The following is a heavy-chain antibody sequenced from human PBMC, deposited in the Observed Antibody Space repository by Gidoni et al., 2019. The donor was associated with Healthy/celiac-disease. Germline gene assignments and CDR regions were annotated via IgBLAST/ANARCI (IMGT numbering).Heavy chain of an antibody. Sequence: EVQLVESGGGLVQPGGSLRLSCAASGFTFSSYSMNWVRQAPGKGLEWVSYISSSSSTIYYADSVKGRFTISRDNAKNSLYLQMNSLRDEDTAVYYCAGCSSTSCYPYGMDVWGQGTTVTVSS. V-gene: IGHV3-48*02. J-gene: IGHJ6*02. CDR1: GFTFSSYS. CDR3: AGCSSTSCYPYGMDV. D-gene: IGHD2-2*01. CDR2: ISSSSSTI.